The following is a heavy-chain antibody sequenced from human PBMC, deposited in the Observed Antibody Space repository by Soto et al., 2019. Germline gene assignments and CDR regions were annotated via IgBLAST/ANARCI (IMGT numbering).Heavy chain of an antibody. D-gene: IGHD2-15*01. CDR3: ARDVIGYCRGGSCGRSEDFDY. CDR2: INPSGGST. Sequence: ASVKVSCKASGYTFTSYYMHWVRQAPGQGLEWMGIINPSGGSTSYAQKFQGRVTMTRDTSTSTVYMELSSLRSEDTAVYYCARDVIGYCRGGSCGRSEDFDYWGQGTLVTVYS. CDR1: GYTFTSYY. V-gene: IGHV1-46*01. J-gene: IGHJ4*02.